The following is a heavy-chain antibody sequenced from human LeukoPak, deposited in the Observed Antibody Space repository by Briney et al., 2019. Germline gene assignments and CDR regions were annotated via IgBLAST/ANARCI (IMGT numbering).Heavy chain of an antibody. CDR1: GFTFSNYG. CDR2: INKDGSEI. J-gene: IGHJ3*02. D-gene: IGHD5-18*01. CDR3: ARALYSYGPSDAYDM. Sequence: PGGSLRLSCAASGFTFSNYGMSWVRQAPGKGLEWVANINKDGSEIYFVDSLKGRFSISRDNANNSLYLQMNSLSAEDTAVYFCARALYSYGPSDAYDMWGRGTMVTVSS. V-gene: IGHV3-7*01.